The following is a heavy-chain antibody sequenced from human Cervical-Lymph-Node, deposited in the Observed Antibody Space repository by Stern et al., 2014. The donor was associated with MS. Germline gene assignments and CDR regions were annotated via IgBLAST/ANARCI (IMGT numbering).Heavy chain of an antibody. J-gene: IGHJ6*02. V-gene: IGHV1-69*01. D-gene: IGHD1-1*01. CDR2: IIPIFGTA. CDR3: ARGNGAGYYYYYYGMDV. Sequence: QVQLVQSGAEVKKPGSSVKVSCKASEGTFSSYAITWVRQAPGQGLEWMGGIIPIFGTANYAQKFQGRVTITADESTSTAYMELSSLRSEDTAVYYCARGNGAGYYYYYYGMDVWGQGTTVTVSS. CDR1: EGTFSSYA.